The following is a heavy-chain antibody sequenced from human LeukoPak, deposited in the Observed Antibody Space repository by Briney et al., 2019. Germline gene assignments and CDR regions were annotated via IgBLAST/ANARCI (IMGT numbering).Heavy chain of an antibody. Sequence: SVKVSCKASGGTFSSYAISWVRQAPGQGLEWMGGIIPIFGTANYAQKFQGRVTITADESTSTAYTELSSLRSEDTAVYYCARSRGDLSTWVDYWGQGTLVTVSS. CDR3: ARSRGDLSTWVDY. D-gene: IGHD3-10*01. J-gene: IGHJ4*02. V-gene: IGHV1-69*13. CDR2: IIPIFGTA. CDR1: GGTFSSYA.